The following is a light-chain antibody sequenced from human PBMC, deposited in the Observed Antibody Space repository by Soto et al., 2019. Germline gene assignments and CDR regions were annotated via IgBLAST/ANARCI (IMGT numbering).Light chain of an antibody. J-gene: IGKJ1*01. CDR1: QSVLYSSNNKNY. CDR2: WAS. Sequence: DIVMTQSPDSLAVSLGERATINCKSSQSVLYSSNNKNYLAWYQQKPGQPPKLYIYWASTRESGVPDRFSGNRSGTDFALTISTLQAKDVAVYYCQHYYSNSPTFGQGTKVQIK. CDR3: QHYYSNSPT. V-gene: IGKV4-1*01.